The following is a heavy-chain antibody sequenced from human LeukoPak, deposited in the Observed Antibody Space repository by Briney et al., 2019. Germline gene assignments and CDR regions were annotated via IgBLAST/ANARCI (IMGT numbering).Heavy chain of an antibody. V-gene: IGHV4-4*02. CDR1: GGSISSSNW. Sequence: PSETLSLTCAVSGGSISSSNWWSWVRQPPGKGLEWIGEIYHSGSTNYNPSLKSRVTISVDTSKNQFSLKLSSVTAADTAVYYCARESCSGGSCYSSYLFDYWGQGTLVTVSS. J-gene: IGHJ4*02. CDR2: IYHSGST. D-gene: IGHD2-15*01. CDR3: ARESCSGGSCYSSYLFDY.